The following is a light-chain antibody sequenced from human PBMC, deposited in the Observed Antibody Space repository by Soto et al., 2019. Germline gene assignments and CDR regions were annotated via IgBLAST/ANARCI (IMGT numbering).Light chain of an antibody. CDR3: QQYNNYFWA. Sequence: DIQMTQSPSTVSASVGERATITCRASQNINTWLAWYQQKPGKAPKLLILKASSLESGVPSRFSGSGSGTEFTLTISSLQPDDLATYYCQQYNNYFWAFGQGTKVDIK. CDR1: QNINTW. CDR2: KAS. V-gene: IGKV1-5*03. J-gene: IGKJ1*01.